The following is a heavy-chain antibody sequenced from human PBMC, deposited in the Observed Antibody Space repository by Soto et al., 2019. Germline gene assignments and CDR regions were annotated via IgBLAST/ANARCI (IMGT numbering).Heavy chain of an antibody. CDR1: GFTFSDYY. CDR3: ARPVSDGITIFGGDYMDV. J-gene: IGHJ6*03. Sequence: GGSLRLSCAASGFTFSDYYMSWIRQAPGKGLEWVSYISSSGSTIYYADSVKGRFTISRDNAKNSLYLQMNSLRAEDTAVYYCARPVSDGITIFGGDYMDVWGKGTTVTVSS. D-gene: IGHD3-3*01. V-gene: IGHV3-11*01. CDR2: ISSSGSTI.